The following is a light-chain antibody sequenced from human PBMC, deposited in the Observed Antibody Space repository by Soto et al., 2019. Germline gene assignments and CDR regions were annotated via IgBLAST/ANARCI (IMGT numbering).Light chain of an antibody. Sequence: EIKMTQSPSSLSASVGDRLTITFRASQGISHYLAWYKQTQGKAPKXXIFAASSLQRGVPSRFSCSRSGTDFTLTISSLQPEDFETYYCQQSYSTPPTFGQGTRLEIK. CDR3: QQSYSTPPT. V-gene: IGKV1-39*01. CDR2: AAS. J-gene: IGKJ5*01. CDR1: QGISHY.